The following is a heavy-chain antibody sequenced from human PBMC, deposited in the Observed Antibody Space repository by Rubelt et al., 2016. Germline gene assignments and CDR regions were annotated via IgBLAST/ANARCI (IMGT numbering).Heavy chain of an antibody. CDR2: INSDGSTT. D-gene: IGHD4-11*01. CDR3: ARDNSNYVVSYNWFDA. J-gene: IGHJ5*02. Sequence: GKGLVWVSRINSDGSTTSYADSVKGRFNISRDDATNTLYLQMNSMRAEDTAVYYCARDNSNYVVSYNWFDAWGQGTLVTVSS. V-gene: IGHV3-74*01.